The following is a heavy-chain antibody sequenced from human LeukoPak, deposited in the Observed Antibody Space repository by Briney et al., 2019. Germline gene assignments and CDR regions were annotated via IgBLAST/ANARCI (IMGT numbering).Heavy chain of an antibody. CDR1: NGSISSYY. CDR2: IYYSGNA. D-gene: IGHD5-18*01. V-gene: IGHV4-59*01. Sequence: PSETLSLTYTVSNGSISSYYWAWIRQPPGKGLEWIGYIYYSGNANYNPSLKSRVTLSVDTSNSQLSLKLNSVTAADTAVYYCARGRRVDAAMLSDWGRGTRVTVSS. CDR3: ARGRRVDAAMLSD. J-gene: IGHJ4*02.